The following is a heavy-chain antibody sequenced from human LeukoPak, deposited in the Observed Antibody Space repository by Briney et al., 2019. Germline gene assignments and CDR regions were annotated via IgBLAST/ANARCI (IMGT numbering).Heavy chain of an antibody. CDR3: ARTLEMATTTYDY. D-gene: IGHD5-24*01. CDR2: IIPIFGTA. Sequence: SVKVSCKASGGTFSSYAISWVRQAPGQGLEWMGGIIPIFGTANCAQKFQGRVTITADKSTSTAYMELSSLRSEDTAVYYCARTLEMATTTYDYWGQGTLVTVSS. J-gene: IGHJ4*02. V-gene: IGHV1-69*06. CDR1: GGTFSSYA.